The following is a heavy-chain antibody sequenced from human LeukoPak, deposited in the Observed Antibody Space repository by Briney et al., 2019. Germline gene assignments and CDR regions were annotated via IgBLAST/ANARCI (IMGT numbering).Heavy chain of an antibody. Sequence: GGSLRLSCAASGFTFSSYSMNWVRQAPGKGLEWVSSISSSSSYIYYADSVKGRFTISRDNAKNSLYLQMNSLRAEDTAVYYCARDRDYYYYYGMDAWGQGTTVTVSS. CDR3: ARDRDYYYYYGMDA. J-gene: IGHJ6*02. CDR1: GFTFSSYS. V-gene: IGHV3-21*01. CDR2: ISSSSSYI.